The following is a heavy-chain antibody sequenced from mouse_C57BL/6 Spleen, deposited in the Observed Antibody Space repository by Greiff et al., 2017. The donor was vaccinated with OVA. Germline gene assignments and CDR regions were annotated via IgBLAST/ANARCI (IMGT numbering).Heavy chain of an antibody. Sequence: QVQLKQPGAELVKPGASVKMSCKASGYTFTSYWITWVKQRPGQGLEWIGDIYPGSGSTNYNEKFKSKATLTVDTSSSTAYMQLSSLTSEDSAVYYCARDYGSSYGCADWGQGTLVTVSA. CDR1: GYTFTSYW. CDR3: ARDYGSSYGCAD. V-gene: IGHV1-55*01. D-gene: IGHD1-1*01. J-gene: IGHJ3*01. CDR2: IYPGSGST.